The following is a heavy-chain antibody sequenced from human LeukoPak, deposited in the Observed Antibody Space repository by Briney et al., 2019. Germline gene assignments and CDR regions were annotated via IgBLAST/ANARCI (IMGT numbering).Heavy chain of an antibody. CDR2: IIPILGIE. D-gene: IGHD4-23*01. CDR1: GGTFSSYS. Sequence: GSSVNLSCRASGGTFSSYSISWIRQAPGQGLEWMGKIIPILGIENYAHKFKGRATITEDKSKNTAYMEMRSLSSEDTAGYYCAGSVETYYGTDGWGQGITVTVSS. V-gene: IGHV1-69*02. CDR3: AGSVETYYGTDG. J-gene: IGHJ6*02.